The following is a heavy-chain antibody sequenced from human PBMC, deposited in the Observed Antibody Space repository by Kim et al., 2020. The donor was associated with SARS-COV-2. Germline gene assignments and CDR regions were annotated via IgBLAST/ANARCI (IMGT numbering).Heavy chain of an antibody. CDR3: VSSIAVAGNQFDY. CDR2: ISSSSSTI. D-gene: IGHD6-19*01. V-gene: IGHV3-48*04. CDR1: GFTFGSYS. J-gene: IGHJ4*02. Sequence: GGSLRLSCAASGFTFGSYSMNWVRQAPGKGLEWVSYISSSSSTIYYADSVKGRFTISRDNAKNSLYLQMNSLRAEDTAVYYCVSSIAVAGNQFDYWGQGTLVTVSS.